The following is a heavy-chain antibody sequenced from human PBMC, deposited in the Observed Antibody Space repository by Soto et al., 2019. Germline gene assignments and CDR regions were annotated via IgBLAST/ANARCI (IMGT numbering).Heavy chain of an antibody. CDR2: IIPILGIA. D-gene: IGHD3-10*01. Sequence: ASVKVSCKASGGTFSSYTISWVRQAPGQGLEWMGRIIPILGIANYAQKFQGRVTITADKSTSTAYMELSSLRSEDTAVYYCASGESGAEVGPHDYWGQGTLVTVSS. J-gene: IGHJ4*02. CDR3: ASGESGAEVGPHDY. CDR1: GGTFSSYT. V-gene: IGHV1-69*02.